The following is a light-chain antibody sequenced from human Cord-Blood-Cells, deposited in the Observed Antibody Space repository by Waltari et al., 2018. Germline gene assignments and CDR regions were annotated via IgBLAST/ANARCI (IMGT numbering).Light chain of an antibody. J-gene: IGLJ3*02. V-gene: IGLV2-14*03. CDR1: SSDVGGYNY. CDR3: SSYTSSSTRV. CDR2: DVS. Sequence: QSALTQPASVSGSPGQSIPISCTGTSSDVGGYNYVSWYQQHQGKAPKLMIYDVSNRPSGVSSRFSGSKSGNTASLTISGLQAEDEADYYCSSYTSSSTRVFGGGTKLTVL.